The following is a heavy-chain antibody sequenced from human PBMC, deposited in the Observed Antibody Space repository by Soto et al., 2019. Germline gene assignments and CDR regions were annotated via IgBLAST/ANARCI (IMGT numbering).Heavy chain of an antibody. V-gene: IGHV4-34*01. D-gene: IGHD7-27*01. CDR1: GGSLNNYY. Sequence: PSETLSLTCDVYGGSLNNYYWTWIRQSPGKGLEWIGEIHPSGITDYDPSLRSRVTMSLDTSKNQFSLKLTSVTAADTAVYYCARGLDQYKLGNVWGPGTTVTVSS. J-gene: IGHJ6*02. CDR2: IHPSGIT. CDR3: ARGLDQYKLGNV.